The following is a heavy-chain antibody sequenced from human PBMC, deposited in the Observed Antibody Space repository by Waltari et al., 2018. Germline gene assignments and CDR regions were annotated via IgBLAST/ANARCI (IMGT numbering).Heavy chain of an antibody. V-gene: IGHV4-34*01. CDR2: INHSGST. Sequence: QVQLQQWGAGLLKPSETLSLTCAVYGGSFSGYYWSWNRPPHGKSLECIGEINHSGSTNYNPSLKSRVTISVDTSKNQFSLKLSSVTAADTAVYYCAMLSIAARPGGGYYYYGMDVWGQGTTVTVSS. D-gene: IGHD6-6*01. CDR1: GGSFSGYY. CDR3: AMLSIAARPGGGYYYYGMDV. J-gene: IGHJ6*02.